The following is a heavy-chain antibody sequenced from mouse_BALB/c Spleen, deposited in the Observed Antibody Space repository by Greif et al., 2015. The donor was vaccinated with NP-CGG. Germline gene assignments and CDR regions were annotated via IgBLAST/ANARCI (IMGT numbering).Heavy chain of an antibody. V-gene: IGHV1S22*01. D-gene: IGHD1-1*01. Sequence: LQQSGSELVRPGASVKLSCKASGYTFTSYWMHWVKQRPGQGLEWIGNIYPGSGSTNYDEKFKSKATLTVDTSSSTAYMQLSSLTSEDSAVYYWTRERNYGTPFAYWGQGTLVTVSA. CDR3: TRERNYGTPFAY. J-gene: IGHJ3*01. CDR1: GYTFTSYW. CDR2: IYPGSGST.